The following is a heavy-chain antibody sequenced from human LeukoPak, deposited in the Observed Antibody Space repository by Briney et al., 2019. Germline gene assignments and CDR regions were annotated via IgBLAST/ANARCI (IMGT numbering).Heavy chain of an antibody. CDR1: GFTFSSYA. D-gene: IGHD3-22*01. Sequence: HPGGSLRLSCAASGFTFSSYAMSWVRQAPGKGLEWVSAISGSGGSTYYADSVKGRFTISRDNSKNTLYLQMNSLRAEDTAVYYCAKETHYYDSSGYLYYFDYWGQGTLVTVSS. CDR2: ISGSGGST. CDR3: AKETHYYDSSGYLYYFDY. V-gene: IGHV3-23*01. J-gene: IGHJ4*02.